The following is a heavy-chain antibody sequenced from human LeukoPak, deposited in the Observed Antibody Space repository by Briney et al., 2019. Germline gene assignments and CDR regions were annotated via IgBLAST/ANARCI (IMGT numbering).Heavy chain of an antibody. CDR1: GFTFSSYG. CDR2: IRYDGSNK. D-gene: IGHD5-18*01. J-gene: IGHJ4*02. V-gene: IGHV3-30*02. CDR3: AREGYNYGLSYSYHFDY. Sequence: PGGSLRLSCAASGFTFSSYGMHWVRQAPGKGLEWVAFIRYDGSNKYYADSVEGRFTISRDNSKNTLYLQMNSLRAEDTAVYYCAREGYNYGLSYSYHFDYWGQGVLVTVSA.